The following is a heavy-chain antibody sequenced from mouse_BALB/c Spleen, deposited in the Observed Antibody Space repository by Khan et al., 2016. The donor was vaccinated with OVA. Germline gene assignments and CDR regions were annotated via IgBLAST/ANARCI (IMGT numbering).Heavy chain of an antibody. CDR2: INPSNGYT. CDR1: GYTFTSYT. CDR3: LRDGVYYRNDGWFAY. Sequence: VQLQQSGAELARPGASVKMSCKASGYTFTSYTIHWIKLRPGQGLEWIGYINPSNGYTNYNQKFKDKATLTADKSSTTAYMPLSSLTSDDSAVYNGLRDGVYYRNDGWFAYWGQGTLVTVSA. J-gene: IGHJ3*01. D-gene: IGHD2-14*01. V-gene: IGHV1-4*01.